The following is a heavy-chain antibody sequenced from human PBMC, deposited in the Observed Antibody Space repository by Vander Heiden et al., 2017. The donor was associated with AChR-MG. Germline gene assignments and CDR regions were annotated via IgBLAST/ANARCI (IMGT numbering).Heavy chain of an antibody. D-gene: IGHD2-2*01. CDR1: GFSFSSYS. Sequence: EVQLVESEGGLVKPGGSLRLSCAASGFSFSSYSMSWVRLAPGKGLEWVSSISSGSTYTHYADAVKGRFTISRDNAKNSLYLQVNSLRAQDAAKYYCARGAQVQLLSPFDYWGQGTLVTVSS. V-gene: IGHV3-21*02. J-gene: IGHJ4*02. CDR3: ARGAQVQLLSPFDY. CDR2: ISSGSTYT.